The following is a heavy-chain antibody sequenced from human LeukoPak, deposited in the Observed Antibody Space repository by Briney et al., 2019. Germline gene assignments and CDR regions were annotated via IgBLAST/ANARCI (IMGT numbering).Heavy chain of an antibody. D-gene: IGHD3-22*01. CDR3: ARTPIYYFDNSGYYN. V-gene: IGHV4-39*07. CDR2: IYYSGST. CDR1: GGSISSSSYY. J-gene: IGHJ4*02. Sequence: PSETLSLTCTVSGGSISSSSYYWGWIRQPPGKGLEWIGSIYYSGSTYYNPSLKSRVTISVDTSKNQFSLKLSSVTAADTAVYYCARTPIYYFDNSGYYNWGQGTLVTVSS.